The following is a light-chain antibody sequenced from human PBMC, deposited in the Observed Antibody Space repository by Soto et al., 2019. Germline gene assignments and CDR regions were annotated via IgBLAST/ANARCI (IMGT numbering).Light chain of an antibody. J-gene: IGKJ5*01. Sequence: EIVLTQFPGTLSLSPGERATLSCRASQSVGRDYLAWFQQTPGQAPRLLIHDASTRATGIPDRFSGSGSATDFTLTISRLEAEDFAVYYCQQYATTPITFGQGTRLEIK. CDR3: QQYATTPIT. CDR1: QSVGRDY. CDR2: DAS. V-gene: IGKV3-20*01.